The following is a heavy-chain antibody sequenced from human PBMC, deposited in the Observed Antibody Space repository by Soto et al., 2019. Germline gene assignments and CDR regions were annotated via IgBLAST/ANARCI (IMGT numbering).Heavy chain of an antibody. J-gene: IGHJ6*02. CDR2: INPSGGST. D-gene: IGHD6-19*01. Sequence: ASVKVSCKASGYTFTSYYMHWVRHAPGQGLEWMGIINPSGGSTSYAQKFQGRVTMTRDTSTSTVYMELSSLRSEDTAVYYCARDKMVLGSGWYLLGYYYYYYGMDVWGQGTTVTVSS. CDR1: GYTFTSYY. V-gene: IGHV1-46*01. CDR3: ARDKMVLGSGWYLLGYYYYYYGMDV.